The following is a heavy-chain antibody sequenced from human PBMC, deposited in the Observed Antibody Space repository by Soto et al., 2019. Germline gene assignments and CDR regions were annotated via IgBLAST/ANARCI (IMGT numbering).Heavy chain of an antibody. J-gene: IGHJ3*02. Sequence: QVQLQQWGAGLLKPSETLSLTCAVYGGSLSGDYGSWIRQPPGKGLEWIGEINHSGSTNYNPSLKRRLIISVDTSRNQFSLRLTSVTAADTAVYYCARGLYDLRSGDRFDIWGQGTVVTVSS. CDR3: ARGLYDLRSGDRFDI. D-gene: IGHD3-3*01. V-gene: IGHV4-34*01. CDR2: INHSGST. CDR1: GGSLSGDY.